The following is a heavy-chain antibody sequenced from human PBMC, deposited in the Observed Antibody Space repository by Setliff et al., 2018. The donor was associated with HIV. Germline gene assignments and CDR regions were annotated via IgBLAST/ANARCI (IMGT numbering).Heavy chain of an antibody. CDR1: GYSFTSLW. Sequence: PGESLKISCKGSGYSFTSLWIGWVRQIPGKGLACMGVIFPDDSDTRVSPPFQGQVTISADKSISTAYLQWSSLKASDTAMYYCIRQSLAAVTTTRVLDWVAGDWGQGTQVTVSS. CDR3: IRQSLAAVTTTRVLDWVAGD. D-gene: IGHD3-9*01. CDR2: IFPDDSDT. J-gene: IGHJ4*02. V-gene: IGHV5-51*01.